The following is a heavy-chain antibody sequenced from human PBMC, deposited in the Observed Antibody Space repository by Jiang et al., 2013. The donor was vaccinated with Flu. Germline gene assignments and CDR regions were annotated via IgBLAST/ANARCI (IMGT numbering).Heavy chain of an antibody. CDR3: ARDGGFWSGHLDF. J-gene: IGHJ4*02. CDR2: INVGSQNT. D-gene: IGHD3-3*01. CDR1: GYMFASHA. Sequence: GAEVKKPGASVKVSCKASGYMFASHALHWVRQAPGQGLEWLGWINVGSQNTKYSQKFQDRLTITRDISANTAYMELSSLRSEDTAVYYCARDGGFWSGHLDFWGQGNLVTVSS. V-gene: IGHV1-3*01.